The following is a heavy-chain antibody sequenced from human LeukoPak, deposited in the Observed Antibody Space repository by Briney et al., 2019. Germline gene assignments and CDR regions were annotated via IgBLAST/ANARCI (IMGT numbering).Heavy chain of an antibody. Sequence: ASVKVSCKASGYTFTSYSINWVRQAPAQGLEWMGWISAYNGNTKYAQKVQGRVTMTTDTSTSTAYMELRSLRSDDTAVYYCARGLGGSGSYFLTFDYWGQGTLVTVSS. CDR1: GYTFTSYS. V-gene: IGHV1-18*01. CDR2: ISAYNGNT. J-gene: IGHJ4*02. D-gene: IGHD1-26*01. CDR3: ARGLGGSGSYFLTFDY.